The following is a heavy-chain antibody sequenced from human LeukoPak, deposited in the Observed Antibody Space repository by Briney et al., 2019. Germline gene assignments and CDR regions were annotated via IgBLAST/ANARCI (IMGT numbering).Heavy chain of an antibody. CDR3: AGGGYLSGWQIVDY. CDR1: GFTVSSNY. CDR2: IYSGGST. J-gene: IGHJ4*02. V-gene: IGHV3-66*01. Sequence: GGSLRLSCAASGFTVSSNYMSWVRQAPGKGLEWVSVIYSGGSTYYADSVKGRFPISRDNSKNTLYLQMNSLRAEDTAVYYCAGGGYLSGWQIVDYWGQGTLVTVSS. D-gene: IGHD6-19*01.